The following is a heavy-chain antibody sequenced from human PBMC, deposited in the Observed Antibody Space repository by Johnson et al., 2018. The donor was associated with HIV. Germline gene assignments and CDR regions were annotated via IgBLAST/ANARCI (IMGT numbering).Heavy chain of an antibody. CDR2: ISGSGGST. D-gene: IGHD3-22*01. CDR1: GFTFDDYA. J-gene: IGHJ3*02. Sequence: EVLLLESGGGLVQPGGSLRLSCAASGFTFDDYAMHWVRQAPGKGLEWVSAISGSGGSTYYADSVKGRFTISRDNSKNTLYLQMNSLRAEDTAVYYCAKDLFYYDSTGDAFDIWGQGTMVTVSS. CDR3: AKDLFYYDSTGDAFDI. V-gene: IGHV3-23*01.